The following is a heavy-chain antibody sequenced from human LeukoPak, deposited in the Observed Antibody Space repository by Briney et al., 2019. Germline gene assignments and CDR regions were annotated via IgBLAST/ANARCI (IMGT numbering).Heavy chain of an antibody. D-gene: IGHD3-22*01. J-gene: IGHJ4*02. CDR2: IYPGDSDT. Sequence: GESLKISCKGSGYSFTSNWIGWVRQMPGKGLEWMGIIYPGDSDTRYSPSFQGQVTISADKSISTAYLQWSSLKASDTAMYYCARECIYDSSGMGTDYWGQGTLVTVSS. CDR3: ARECIYDSSGMGTDY. CDR1: GYSFTSNW. V-gene: IGHV5-51*01.